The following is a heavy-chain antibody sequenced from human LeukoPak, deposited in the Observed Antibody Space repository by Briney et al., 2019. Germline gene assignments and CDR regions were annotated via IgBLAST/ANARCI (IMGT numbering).Heavy chain of an antibody. J-gene: IGHJ5*02. CDR1: GFTFSSCW. D-gene: IGHD2-8*02. Sequence: GGSLRLSCAASGFTFSSCWMHWVRQAPGKGLVWVSGISTDGKSIVYADSVKGRFTISRDNAENTLYLQMMSLRTDDTAVYYCVRGLVGLTSWGQGTLVTVSS. V-gene: IGHV3-74*01. CDR3: VRGLVGLTS. CDR2: ISTDGKSI.